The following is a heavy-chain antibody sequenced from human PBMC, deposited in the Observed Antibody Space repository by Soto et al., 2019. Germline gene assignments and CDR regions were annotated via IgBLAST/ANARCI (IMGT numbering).Heavy chain of an antibody. V-gene: IGHV4-34*01. CDR1: GGSFSGYY. CDR3: ARANPHYFDY. J-gene: IGHJ4*02. Sequence: SETLSLTCAVYGGSFSGYYWSWIRQPPGKGLEWIGEINHSGSTNYNPSLKSRVTISVDTSKNQFSLKLSSVTVADTAVYYCARANPHYFDYWGQGTLVTVSS. CDR2: INHSGST.